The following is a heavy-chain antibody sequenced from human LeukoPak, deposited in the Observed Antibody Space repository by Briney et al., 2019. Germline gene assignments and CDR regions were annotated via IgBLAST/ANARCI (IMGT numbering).Heavy chain of an antibody. J-gene: IGHJ4*02. V-gene: IGHV1-69*05. Sequence: EASVKVSCKASGGTFSSYAISWVRQAPGQGLEWMGGTIPIFGTPNYAQKFQGRVTITTDESTSTAYMELSSLRSEDTAVYYCARSTPRYDSSGYWTFDYWGQGTLVTVSS. CDR1: GGTFSSYA. CDR3: ARSTPRYDSSGYWTFDY. CDR2: TIPIFGTP. D-gene: IGHD3-22*01.